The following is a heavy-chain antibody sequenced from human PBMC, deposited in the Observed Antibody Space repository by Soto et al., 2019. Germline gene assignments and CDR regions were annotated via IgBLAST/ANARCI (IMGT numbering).Heavy chain of an antibody. D-gene: IGHD3-3*01. Sequence: XXSLRLSFAASGFTFSSYAMRWVPQAPGKGLEWVSAISGSGGSTYYADSVKGRFTISRDNSKNTLYLQMNSLRAEDTAVYYCAKGPFDYYYYGMDVWGQGTTVTVSS. CDR1: GFTFSSYA. V-gene: IGHV3-23*01. CDR2: ISGSGGST. J-gene: IGHJ6*02. CDR3: AKGPFDYYYYGMDV.